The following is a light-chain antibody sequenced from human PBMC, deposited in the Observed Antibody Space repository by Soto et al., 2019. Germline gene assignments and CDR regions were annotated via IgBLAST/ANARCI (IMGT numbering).Light chain of an antibody. CDR3: QQYNNWPFT. CDR1: QSVSTN. J-gene: IGKJ3*01. Sequence: EIVMTQSPATLSVSLGERATLSCRASQSVSTNLAWYQQKPGQAPRLLIYGASARATGFPARFSGSGSGTEFPPTISRLQSEDCAVYYCQQYNNWPFTFGPGTKVDIK. CDR2: GAS. V-gene: IGKV3-15*01.